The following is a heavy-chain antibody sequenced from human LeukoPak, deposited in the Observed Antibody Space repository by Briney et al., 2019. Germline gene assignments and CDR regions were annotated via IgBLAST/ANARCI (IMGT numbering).Heavy chain of an antibody. V-gene: IGHV4-34*01. J-gene: IGHJ5*02. CDR1: GGSISSYY. CDR3: ARGANFWSGYYTNWFDP. Sequence: SETLSLTCTVSGGSISSYYWSWIRQPPGKGLEWIGEINHSGSTNYNPSLKSRVTISVDTSKNQFSLKLSSVTAADTAVYYCARGANFWSGYYTNWFDPWGQGTLVTVSS. D-gene: IGHD3-3*01. CDR2: INHSGST.